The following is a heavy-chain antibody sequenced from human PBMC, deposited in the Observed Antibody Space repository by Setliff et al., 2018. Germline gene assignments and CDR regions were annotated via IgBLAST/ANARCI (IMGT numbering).Heavy chain of an antibody. CDR2: VYYSGST. D-gene: IGHD6-19*01. J-gene: IGHJ2*01. CDR3: ARRVAVAGGYFDL. V-gene: IGHV4-39*01. CDR1: GGYISNSYS. Sequence: SETLSLTCTVSGGYISNSYSWGWIRQPPGKDPEWIGNVYYSGSTSYNPSLESRITISVDTSKNQFSLQLSSVTAADTAVYYCARRVAVAGGYFDLWGRGTLGTVSS.